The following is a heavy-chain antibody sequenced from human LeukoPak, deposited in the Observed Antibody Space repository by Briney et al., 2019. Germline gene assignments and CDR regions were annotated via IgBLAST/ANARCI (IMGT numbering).Heavy chain of an antibody. V-gene: IGHV3-74*01. CDR1: ELAFSAYK. CDR3: VVGGSPGY. Sequence: GGSLRLSWAASELAFSAYKMHWFRQAPRKGLVWVSRISTDGYTTDYADFVQGRFTASRDNTKNTWSLEMNSLRAEDTAVYYCVVGGSPGYWGQGTLVTVSS. J-gene: IGHJ4*02. D-gene: IGHD2-15*01. CDR2: ISTDGYTT.